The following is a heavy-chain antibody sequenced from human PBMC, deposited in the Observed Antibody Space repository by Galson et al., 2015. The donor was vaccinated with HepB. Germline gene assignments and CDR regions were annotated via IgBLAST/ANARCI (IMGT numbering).Heavy chain of an antibody. CDR1: GGSISSSNW. CDR2: IYHSGST. V-gene: IGHV4-4*02. Sequence: SETLSLTCTVSGGSISSSNWWSWVRQPPGKGLEWIGEIYHSGSTNYNPSLKSRVSISVDKSKNQFSLKLSSVTAADTAVYYCARGSYYDSSGYRPFDYWGQGTLVTVSS. CDR3: ARGSYYDSSGYRPFDY. D-gene: IGHD3-22*01. J-gene: IGHJ4*02.